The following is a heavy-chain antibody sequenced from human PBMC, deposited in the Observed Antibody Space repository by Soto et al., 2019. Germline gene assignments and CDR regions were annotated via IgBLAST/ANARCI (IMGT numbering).Heavy chain of an antibody. CDR2: ISGSGGST. CDR1: GFTFSSYA. Sequence: GGSLRLSCAASGFTFSSYAMSWVRQAPGKGLEWVSAISGSGGSTYYADSVKGRFTISRDNSKNTLYLQMNSLRAEDTAVYYCAKQFEYRSYRLGEYFQQWGQGTMITFSS. J-gene: IGHJ1*01. D-gene: IGHD3-16*02. V-gene: IGHV3-23*01. CDR3: AKQFEYRSYRLGEYFQQ.